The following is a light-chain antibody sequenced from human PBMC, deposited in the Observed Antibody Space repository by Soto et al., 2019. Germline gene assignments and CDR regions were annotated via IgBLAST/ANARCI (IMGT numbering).Light chain of an antibody. CDR2: DAS. V-gene: IGKV3-11*01. J-gene: IGKJ1*01. CDR3: QQRSNWPRT. CDR1: QSVSSY. Sequence: EIVLTQSPATLSLSPGERATLSCRASQSVSSYLAWYQQKPGQAPRLVIYDASYRATGIPARFSGSGSGTDFTLTISSLEPEDFAVYYCQQRSNWPRTFGQGTKVEIK.